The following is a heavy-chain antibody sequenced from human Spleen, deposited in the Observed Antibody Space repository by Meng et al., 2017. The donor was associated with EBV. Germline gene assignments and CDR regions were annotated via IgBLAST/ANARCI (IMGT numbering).Heavy chain of an antibody. V-gene: IGHV1-69*06. CDR3: ARSQEVVSYGELDY. Sequence: QVQVEQSGAEVKKPGSSVKVSCKASGDIFSNFGVNWVRQAPGQGLEWMGGIIPLFGRPDYAQKFQDRVTITVDRKTSTAYMELNSLRSEDTAVYYCARSQEVVSYGELDYWGQGTLVTVSS. CDR2: IIPLFGRP. D-gene: IGHD4-17*01. CDR1: GDIFSNFG. J-gene: IGHJ4*02.